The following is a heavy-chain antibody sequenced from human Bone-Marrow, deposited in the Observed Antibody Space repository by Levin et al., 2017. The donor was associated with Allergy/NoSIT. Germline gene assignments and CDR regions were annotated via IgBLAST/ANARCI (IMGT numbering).Heavy chain of an antibody. D-gene: IGHD5-18*01. Sequence: SETLSLTCTVSGASMSSYYWSWIRQSPERGLEWIAYIYSTGDASYNPSLEGRVTISIDTPKNEFSLRLNSVTAADTALYYCARARDSFGYLPLDFWGQGTLVTVSS. CDR1: GASMSSYY. J-gene: IGHJ4*02. CDR2: IYSTGDA. CDR3: ARARDSFGYLPLDF. V-gene: IGHV4-59*01.